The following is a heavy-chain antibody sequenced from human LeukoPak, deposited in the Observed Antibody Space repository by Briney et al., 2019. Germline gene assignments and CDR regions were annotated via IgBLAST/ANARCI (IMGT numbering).Heavy chain of an antibody. CDR3: AKDGSRGFCGSSSCPYYYYYYYMDV. CDR1: GFTLSSYG. D-gene: IGHD2-2*01. J-gene: IGHJ6*03. V-gene: IGHV3-23*01. CDR2: ISGSGVST. Sequence: GSLRLSCAASGFTLSSYGLSWVRQAPGKGLEWVSGISGSGVSTYYADSVKGRFTISRDNSKNTLFLQMNSLRAEDTAVYYCAKDGSRGFCGSSSCPYYYYYYYMDVWGQGTMVTVSS.